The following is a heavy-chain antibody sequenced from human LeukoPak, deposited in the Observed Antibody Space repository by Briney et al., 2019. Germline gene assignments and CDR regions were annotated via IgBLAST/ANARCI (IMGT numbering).Heavy chain of an antibody. CDR2: IYYSGST. V-gene: IGHV4-30-4*01. Sequence: PSETLSLTCTVSGGSISSGDYYWSWIRQPPGKGLEWIGYIYYSGSTYYNPSLKSRVTISVDTSKNQFSLKLSSVTAADTAVYYCARARMVRGVIPRGAFDIWGQGTMVTVSS. CDR3: ARARMVRGVIPRGAFDI. D-gene: IGHD3-10*01. CDR1: GGSISSGDYY. J-gene: IGHJ3*02.